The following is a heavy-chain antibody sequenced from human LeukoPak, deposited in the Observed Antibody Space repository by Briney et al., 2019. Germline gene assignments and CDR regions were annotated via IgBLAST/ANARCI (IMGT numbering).Heavy chain of an antibody. D-gene: IGHD1-1*01. CDR3: ARRVVSWNADYAFDI. V-gene: IGHV4-39*01. Sequence: SETLSLTCTVSGAPISSSSYYWGWIRQPPGKGLEWIGNVYYTESTYYNPSLKHRVTISVDTSKNQFSLKLGSVTAADRAMYYCARRVVSWNADYAFDIWGQGTMVTVSS. CDR2: VYYTEST. J-gene: IGHJ3*02. CDR1: GAPISSSSYY.